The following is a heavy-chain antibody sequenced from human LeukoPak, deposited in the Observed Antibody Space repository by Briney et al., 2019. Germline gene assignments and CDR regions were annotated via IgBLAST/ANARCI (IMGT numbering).Heavy chain of an antibody. V-gene: IGHV4-61*02. Sequence: SQTLSLTCTVSGGSISSGSHYWSWIRPPAGKALEWIGRVYTSGSTDYNPSLKNRVAISVDTSKNQFSLKLSSVTAADTAVYYCARDSDYGDYVDYWGQGTLVTVSS. CDR2: VYTSGST. CDR1: GGSISSGSHY. CDR3: ARDSDYGDYVDY. D-gene: IGHD4-17*01. J-gene: IGHJ4*02.